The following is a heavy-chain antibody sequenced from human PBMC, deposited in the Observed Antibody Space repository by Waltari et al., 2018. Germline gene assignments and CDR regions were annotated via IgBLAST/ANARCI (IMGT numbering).Heavy chain of an antibody. J-gene: IGHJ4*02. D-gene: IGHD3-22*01. CDR3: ARVHYYDSSGYYYPHFDY. Sequence: STNYNPSLKSRVTISVDTSKNQFSLKLSSVTAADTAVYYCARVHYYDSSGYYYPHFDYWGQGTLVTVSS. V-gene: IGHV4-59*01. CDR2: ST.